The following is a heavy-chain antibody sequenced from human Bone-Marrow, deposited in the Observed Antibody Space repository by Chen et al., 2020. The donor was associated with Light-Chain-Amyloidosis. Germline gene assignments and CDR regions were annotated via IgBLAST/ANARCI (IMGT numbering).Heavy chain of an antibody. CDR2: IYSSGNS. CDR1: GGSLSIYY. V-gene: IGHV4-59*08. CDR3: ARRGDGYNFDY. J-gene: IGHJ4*02. Sequence: QVQLQQSGPGLVKPSETLSLTCSVSGGSLSIYYRSWFRQPPGKGLEWIEYIYSSGNSNYNPSLKSRVTISIDTSKNQFYLKRSSVTAADTDVYYCARRGDGYNFDYWGQGTLVTVSS. D-gene: IGHD5-12*01.